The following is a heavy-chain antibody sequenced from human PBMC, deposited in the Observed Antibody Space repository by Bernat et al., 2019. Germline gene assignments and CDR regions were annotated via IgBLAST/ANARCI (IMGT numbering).Heavy chain of an antibody. J-gene: IGHJ5*01. CDR2: IKQDGSKN. D-gene: IGHD2/OR15-2a*01. Sequence: EVQLVESGGGLVQPGGSLRLSCAASEFTFNSCWMSWVRQAPGKGLEWVANIKQDGSKNYYLDSVRGRFTISRDNARKSLYLQMNSLRTEDTAMYYCASQGYNGTAYRPLHSWGQGTLVTVSS. CDR1: EFTFNSCW. CDR3: ASQGYNGTAYRPLHS. V-gene: IGHV3-7*03.